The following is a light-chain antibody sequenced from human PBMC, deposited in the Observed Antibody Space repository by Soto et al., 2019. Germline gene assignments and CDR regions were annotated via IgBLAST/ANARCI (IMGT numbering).Light chain of an antibody. Sequence: EIVLTQSPGTLSLSPGERASLSCRASQSVSNSYLAWYQQKPGQAPRLLIYGASSRATGIPHRFSGSGSGTDFPLTISRLAPEDRVVYYCQQYGNSPRTFGQGTKLVLK. CDR3: QQYGNSPRT. J-gene: IGKJ2*01. CDR2: GAS. CDR1: QSVSNSY. V-gene: IGKV3-20*01.